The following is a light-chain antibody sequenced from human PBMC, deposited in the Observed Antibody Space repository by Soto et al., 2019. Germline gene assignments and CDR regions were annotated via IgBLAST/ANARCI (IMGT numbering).Light chain of an antibody. CDR3: QQYGSSGT. Sequence: EIVLTQSPGTLSLSPGERATLSCRASHSVSTTYLAWYQQTPGQAPRLLIYGASNRATGIPDRFSGSGSGTDFTLPISRLEPEDFAVYYCQQYGSSGTSGQGTKVDIK. CDR1: HSVSTTY. J-gene: IGKJ1*01. V-gene: IGKV3-20*01. CDR2: GAS.